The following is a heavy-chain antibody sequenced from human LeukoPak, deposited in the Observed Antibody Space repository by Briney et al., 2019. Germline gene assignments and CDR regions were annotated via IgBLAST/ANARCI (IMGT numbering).Heavy chain of an antibody. Sequence: GTLRLSCAASRFTFSNAWMSRVRQAPGKGLEWVGRIKSKADGGKTDYAAPAKGRFTISRDDSKNTLYLQMNSLKTEDTAVYYCTTGGTVTFDYWGQGTLVTVSS. CDR2: IKSKADGGKT. D-gene: IGHD4-17*01. CDR3: TTGGTVTFDY. J-gene: IGHJ4*02. V-gene: IGHV3-15*01. CDR1: RFTFSNAW.